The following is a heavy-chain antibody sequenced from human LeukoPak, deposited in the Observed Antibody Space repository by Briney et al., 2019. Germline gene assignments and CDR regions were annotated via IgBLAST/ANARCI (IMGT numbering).Heavy chain of an antibody. D-gene: IGHD4-17*01. J-gene: IGHJ3*02. V-gene: IGHV4-39*01. CDR3: ARQSPYGAFDI. CDR1: GASISGSGYY. Sequence: SETLSLTCTVSGASISGSGYYWGWIRQPPGTGLEWIGSIYSSGSTYYNASLQSRVTISIETSKNQISLRLNSVTAADTAVYYCARQSPYGAFDIWGQGTMVTVSS. CDR2: IYSSGST.